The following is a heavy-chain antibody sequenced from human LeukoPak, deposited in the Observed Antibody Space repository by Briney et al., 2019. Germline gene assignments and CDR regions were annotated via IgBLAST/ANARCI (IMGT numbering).Heavy chain of an antibody. CDR1: GGTFSSYT. Sequence: SVKVSCKASGGTFSSYTISWVRQAPGQGLEWMGRIIPILGIANYAQKFEGRVTITADKSTSTAYMELSSLRSEDTAVYYCARDLWDIVVVPAAEIWGQGTMVTVSS. CDR3: ARDLWDIVVVPAAEI. D-gene: IGHD2-2*01. CDR2: IIPILGIA. J-gene: IGHJ3*02. V-gene: IGHV1-69*04.